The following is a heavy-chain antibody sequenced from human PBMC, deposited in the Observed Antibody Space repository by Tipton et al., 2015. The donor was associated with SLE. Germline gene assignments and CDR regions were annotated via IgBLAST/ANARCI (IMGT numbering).Heavy chain of an antibody. CDR3: ARGGTTVTAKVGLAYWYFDL. CDR1: GGSFSGYY. CDR2: INHSGST. D-gene: IGHD4-17*01. V-gene: IGHV4-34*01. J-gene: IGHJ2*01. Sequence: TLSLTCAVYGGSFSGYYWSWIRQPPGKGLEWIGEINHSGSTNYNPSPKSRVTISVDTSKNQFSLKLSSVTAADTAVYYCARGGTTVTAKVGLAYWYFDLWGRGTLVTVSS.